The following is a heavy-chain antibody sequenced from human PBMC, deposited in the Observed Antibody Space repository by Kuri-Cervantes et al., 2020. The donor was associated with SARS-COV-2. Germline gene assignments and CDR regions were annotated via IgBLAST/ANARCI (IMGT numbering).Heavy chain of an antibody. D-gene: IGHD1-26*01. CDR3: ARSGSYPYYYYYMDV. Sequence: SETLSLTCSVSGDSISSSAYYWGWIRQPPGKGLEWIGYIYYSGSTNYNPSLKSRVTISVDTSKNQFSLKLSSVTAADTAVYYCARSGSYPYYYYYMDVWGKGTTVTVSS. J-gene: IGHJ6*03. CDR1: GDSISSSAYY. V-gene: IGHV4-61*05. CDR2: IYYSGST.